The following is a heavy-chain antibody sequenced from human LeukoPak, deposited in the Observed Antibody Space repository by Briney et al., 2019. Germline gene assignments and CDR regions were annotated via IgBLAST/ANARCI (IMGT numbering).Heavy chain of an antibody. CDR3: AESSVVTATSPPGY. CDR1: GFTFSSYG. J-gene: IGHJ4*02. D-gene: IGHD2-21*02. V-gene: IGHV3-23*01. Sequence: GGSLRLSCAASGFTFSSYGMSWVRQAPGKGLEWVSAISGSGGSTYYADSVKGLFTISRDNSKNTLYLEMNSLRGEDTAVYYCAESSVVTATSPPGYWGQGTLVTASS. CDR2: ISGSGGST.